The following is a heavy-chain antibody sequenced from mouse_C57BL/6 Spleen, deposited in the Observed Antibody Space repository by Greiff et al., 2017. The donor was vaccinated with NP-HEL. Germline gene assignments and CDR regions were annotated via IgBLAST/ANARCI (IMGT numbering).Heavy chain of an antibody. V-gene: IGHV1-81*01. D-gene: IGHD1-1*01. CDR2: IYPRGGNT. J-gene: IGHJ1*03. Sequence: VQLQQSGAELARPGASVKLSCKASGYTFTSYGISWVKQRTGQGLEWIGEIYPRGGNTYYNEKFKGKATLTADKSSSTAYMELRSLTSEDSAVYFCARKADYYGSSPYWYFDVWGTGTTVTVSS. CDR3: ARKADYYGSSPYWYFDV. CDR1: GYTFTSYG.